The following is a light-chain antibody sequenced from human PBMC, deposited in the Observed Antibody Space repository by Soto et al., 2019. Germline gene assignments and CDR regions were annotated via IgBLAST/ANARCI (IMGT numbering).Light chain of an antibody. V-gene: IGKV1-9*01. Sequence: DIQMTQSPSTLSGSVVARVTITCRASQTISSWLAWYQQKPGKAPNLLIYAVSTLQSGVPSRFSGSGSGTEFTLTISSLQPEDFATYYCQHLVTYPITFGQGTRLEIK. CDR3: QHLVTYPIT. J-gene: IGKJ5*01. CDR1: QTISSW. CDR2: AVS.